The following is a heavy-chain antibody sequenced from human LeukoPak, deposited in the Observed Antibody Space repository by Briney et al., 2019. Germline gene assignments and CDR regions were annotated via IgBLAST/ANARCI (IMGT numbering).Heavy chain of an antibody. D-gene: IGHD2-21*01. CDR2: ISTSSNYR. CDR3: ARDLFMDV. V-gene: IGHV3-21*01. CDR1: GFTFSSYN. J-gene: IGHJ6*03. Sequence: PGGSLRLSCAASGFTFSSYNMNWVRQAPGKGLEWVSSISTSSNYRYYADSVKGRFTISRDNAKNSLYLQMNSLRAEDTAVYYCARDLFMDVWGKGATVTVSS.